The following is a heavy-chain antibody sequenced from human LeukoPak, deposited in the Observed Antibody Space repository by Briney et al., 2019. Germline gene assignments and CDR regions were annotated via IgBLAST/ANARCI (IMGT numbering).Heavy chain of an antibody. J-gene: IGHJ6*03. Sequence: ASVKVSCKASGYTFTSYGISWVRQAPGQGLEWMGWISAYNGNTNYAQNLQGRVTMTTDTSTSTAYIELRSLRSDDTAVYYCARSHVLRFLEWLSRTNYYYYMDVWGKGTTVTVSS. CDR2: ISAYNGNT. D-gene: IGHD3-3*01. CDR1: GYTFTSYG. V-gene: IGHV1-18*01. CDR3: ARSHVLRFLEWLSRTNYYYYMDV.